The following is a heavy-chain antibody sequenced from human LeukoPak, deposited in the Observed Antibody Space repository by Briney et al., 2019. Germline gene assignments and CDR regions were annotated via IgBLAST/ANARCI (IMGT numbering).Heavy chain of an antibody. CDR1: GFTFSSYA. CDR2: ISYDGSNK. Sequence: GGSLRLSCAASGFTFSSYAMHWVRQAPGKGLEWVAVISYDGSNKYYADSVKGRFTISRNNSKNTLYLQMNSLRAEDTAVYYCARDTLEMATIQFDYWGQGTLVTVSS. J-gene: IGHJ4*02. V-gene: IGHV3-30-3*01. CDR3: ARDTLEMATIQFDY. D-gene: IGHD5-24*01.